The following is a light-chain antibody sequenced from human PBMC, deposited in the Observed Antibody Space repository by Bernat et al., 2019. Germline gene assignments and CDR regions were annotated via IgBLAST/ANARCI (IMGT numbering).Light chain of an antibody. Sequence: DIQMTQSPSTLSASVGDRVTITCHASQSISSWLAWYQQKPGKAPKLLIYEASKLQTGVPSRFSGSGSGTEFTLTISSLQPDDFATYHCQQYDTSSNMFGQGTKVEVK. V-gene: IGKV1-5*03. J-gene: IGKJ1*01. CDR2: EAS. CDR3: QQYDTSSNM. CDR1: QSISSW.